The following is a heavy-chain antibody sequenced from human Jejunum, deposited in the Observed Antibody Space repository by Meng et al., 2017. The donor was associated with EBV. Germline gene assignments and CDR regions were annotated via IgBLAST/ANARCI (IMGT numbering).Heavy chain of an antibody. CDR3: ASRALYYFDS. J-gene: IGHJ4*02. V-gene: IGHV4-34*02. CDR1: VGSLSGHE. D-gene: IGHD2-2*02. CDR2: MNPGGTA. Sequence: VELQQWGAGLLKPSETLSLTCGVYVGSLSGHEWSWIRQPPGKGLEWLGEMNPGGTATYNSSLQSRVSMSVDTSKNQFLLRLTSVTAADTAVYYCASRALYYFDSWGQVTLVTVSS.